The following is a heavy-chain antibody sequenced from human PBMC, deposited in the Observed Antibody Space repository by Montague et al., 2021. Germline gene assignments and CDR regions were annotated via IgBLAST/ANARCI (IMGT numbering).Heavy chain of an antibody. D-gene: IGHD6-13*01. CDR1: GFTVRSNY. J-gene: IGHJ4*02. V-gene: IGHV3-66*01. CDR2: IYSDNST. CDR3: ARGGWQLSFDY. Sequence: SPRLSCAASGFTVRSNYMSWVRQAPGKGLEWVSIIYSDNSTYYADSVKGRFTIFRDNSKNTLYLQINSLRAEDTAVFYCARGGWQLSFDYWGQGTLVTVSS.